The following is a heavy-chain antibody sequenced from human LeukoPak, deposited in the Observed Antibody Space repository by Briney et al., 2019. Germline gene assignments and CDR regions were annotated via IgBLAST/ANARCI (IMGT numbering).Heavy chain of an antibody. D-gene: IGHD3-9*01. CDR2: ISSSGSTI. J-gene: IGHJ4*02. CDR3: ASVLRYFDWLLSRGNYYFDY. Sequence: GGSLRLSCAASGFTFSSYEMNWVRQAPGKGLEWVSYISSSGSTIYYADSVKGRFTISRDSAKNSLYLQMNSLRAEDTAVYYCASVLRYFDWLLSRGNYYFDYWGQGTLVTVSS. V-gene: IGHV3-48*03. CDR1: GFTFSSYE.